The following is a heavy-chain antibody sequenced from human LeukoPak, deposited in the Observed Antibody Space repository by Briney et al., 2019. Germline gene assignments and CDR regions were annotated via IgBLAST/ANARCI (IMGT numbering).Heavy chain of an antibody. J-gene: IGHJ4*02. CDR3: ARTLVGATTDEDDY. V-gene: IGHV4-34*01. CDR1: GGSFSGYY. Sequence: PSETLSLTCAVYGGSFSGYYWSWIRQPPGKGLEWIGEINHSGSTNYNPSLKSRVTISADTSKNQFSLKLSSVTAADTAVYYCARTLVGATTDEDDYWGQGTLVTVSS. CDR2: INHSGST. D-gene: IGHD1-26*01.